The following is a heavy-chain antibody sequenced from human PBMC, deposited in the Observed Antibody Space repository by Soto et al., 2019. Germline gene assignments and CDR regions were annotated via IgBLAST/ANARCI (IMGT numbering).Heavy chain of an antibody. D-gene: IGHD5-12*01. CDR2: IYPGDSDT. CDR1: GYSFTSYW. Sequence: PGESLKISCKGFGYSFTSYWIGWVRQMPGKGLEWMGIIYPGDSDTRYSPSFQGQVTISADKSISTAYLQWSSLKASDTAMYYCARLRDGYNFLYYYGMDVWGQGTTVTVSS. J-gene: IGHJ6*02. CDR3: ARLRDGYNFLYYYGMDV. V-gene: IGHV5-51*01.